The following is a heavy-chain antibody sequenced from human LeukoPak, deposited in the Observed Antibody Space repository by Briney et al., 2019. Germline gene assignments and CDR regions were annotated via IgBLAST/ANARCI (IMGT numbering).Heavy chain of an antibody. V-gene: IGHV1-24*01. CDR1: GYTLTELS. D-gene: IGHD4-17*01. Sequence: ASVKVSCKVSGYTLTELSMHWVRQAPGKGLEWMGGFDPEDGETIYAQKFQGRVTMTEDTSTDTAYMELSSLRSEDTAVYYCARDLDSLTTTVTDAWGQGTLVTVSS. CDR2: FDPEDGET. CDR3: ARDLDSLTTTVTDA. J-gene: IGHJ5*02.